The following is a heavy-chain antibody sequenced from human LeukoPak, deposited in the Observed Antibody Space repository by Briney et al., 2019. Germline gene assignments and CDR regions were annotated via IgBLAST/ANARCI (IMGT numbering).Heavy chain of an antibody. J-gene: IGHJ5*02. Sequence: ESLKISCKGSGYSFTSYWIGWVRQMPGKGLEWMGIIYPGDSDTRYSPSFQGQVTISADKSISTAYLQWSSLKASDTAMYYCARLKEDDSSGYYYPRDWFDPWGQGTLVTVSS. V-gene: IGHV5-51*01. CDR1: GYSFTSYW. D-gene: IGHD3-22*01. CDR2: IYPGDSDT. CDR3: ARLKEDDSSGYYYPRDWFDP.